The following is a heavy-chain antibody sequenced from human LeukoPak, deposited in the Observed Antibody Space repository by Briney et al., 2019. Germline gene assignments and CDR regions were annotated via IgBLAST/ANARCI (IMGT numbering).Heavy chain of an antibody. Sequence: SETLSLTCTVSGGSITRDESCGSWIRQPPGKGLEWIGYIYHSGSTYYNPSLKSRVTISVDRSKNQFSLKLSSVTAADTAVYYCARGGYEFDYWGQGTLVTVSS. CDR2: IYHSGST. J-gene: IGHJ4*02. V-gene: IGHV4-30-2*01. D-gene: IGHD5-12*01. CDR1: GGSITRDESC. CDR3: ARGGYEFDY.